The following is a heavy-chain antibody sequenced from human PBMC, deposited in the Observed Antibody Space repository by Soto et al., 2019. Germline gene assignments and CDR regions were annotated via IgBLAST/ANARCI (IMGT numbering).Heavy chain of an antibody. J-gene: IGHJ4*02. Sequence: GGSLRLSCAASGSTFSGYSVNWVRQAPGKGLEWVSYISSGSKTIYYAESVKGRFTVSRDNARNSQYLQMNSLRDEDTAVYYCAREDILGVRSFDYWGQGTLVTDSS. CDR2: ISSGSKTI. D-gene: IGHD3-9*01. CDR3: AREDILGVRSFDY. V-gene: IGHV3-48*02. CDR1: GSTFSGYS.